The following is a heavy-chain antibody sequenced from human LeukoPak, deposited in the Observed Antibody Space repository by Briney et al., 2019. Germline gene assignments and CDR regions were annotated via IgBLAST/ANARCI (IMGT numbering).Heavy chain of an antibody. Sequence: GGSLRLSCAASGFTFSSYWMSWVRQALGKGLEWVDNIKQDGSEKYYVDSVKGRFTISRDNAKNSLYLQMNSLRAEDTAVYYCARLIRFLEWFEHFYYMDVWGKGTTVTVSS. V-gene: IGHV3-7*01. J-gene: IGHJ6*03. CDR1: GFTFSSYW. CDR3: ARLIRFLEWFEHFYYMDV. CDR2: IKQDGSEK. D-gene: IGHD3-3*01.